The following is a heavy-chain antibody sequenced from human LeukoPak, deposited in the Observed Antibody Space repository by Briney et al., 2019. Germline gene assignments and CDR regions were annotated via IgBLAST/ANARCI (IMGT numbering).Heavy chain of an antibody. Sequence: SETLSLTCAVYGGFFSGYYWSWIRQPPGKGLEWIGEINHSGSTNYNPSLKSRVTISVDTSKNQSSLKLSSVTAADTAVYYCARVRRSSSWYDWFDPWGQGTLVTVSS. D-gene: IGHD6-13*01. V-gene: IGHV4-34*01. J-gene: IGHJ5*02. CDR2: INHSGST. CDR3: ARVRRSSSWYDWFDP. CDR1: GGFFSGYY.